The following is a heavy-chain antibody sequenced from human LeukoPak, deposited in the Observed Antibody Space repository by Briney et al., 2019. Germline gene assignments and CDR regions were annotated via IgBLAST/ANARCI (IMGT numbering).Heavy chain of an antibody. CDR2: IYHSGST. Sequence: PSETLSLTCTVSGGSISSGGYYWSWIRQPPGKGLEWIGYIYHSGSTYYNPSLKSRVTISVDRSKNQFSLKLSSVTAADTAVYYCARGTGDYDFWSGYSTSYHFDYWGQGTLVTVSS. J-gene: IGHJ4*02. V-gene: IGHV4-30-2*01. CDR1: GGSISSGGYY. CDR3: ARGTGDYDFWSGYSTSYHFDY. D-gene: IGHD3-3*01.